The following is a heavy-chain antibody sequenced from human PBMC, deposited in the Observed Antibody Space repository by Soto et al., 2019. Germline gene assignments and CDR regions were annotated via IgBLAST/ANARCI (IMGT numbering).Heavy chain of an antibody. CDR1: GFTFSSYA. D-gene: IGHD3-22*01. J-gene: IGHJ4*02. V-gene: IGHV3-30*18. CDR2: ISFDGNNI. CDR3: AKNTHYADASGYYPFDY. Sequence: GESLKISCAASGFTFSSYAMHWVRQAPGKGLEWVALISFDGNNIYFSDSLKGRFTISRDDSKNTMYLQMNSLRAEDTAVYYCAKNTHYADASGYYPFDYWGQGTLVTVSS.